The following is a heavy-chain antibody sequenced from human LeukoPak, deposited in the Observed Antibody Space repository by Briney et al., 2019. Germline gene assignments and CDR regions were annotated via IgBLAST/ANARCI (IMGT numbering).Heavy chain of an antibody. CDR2: ISSSDNTI. V-gene: IGHV3-48*03. CDR1: GFTFNNYE. CDR3: ARGVDYGDYIDY. Sequence: GGSLRLSCAASGFTFNNYEMHWVRQAPGKGLEWVSYISSSDNTIYYADSVKGRFTISRDNAKKSLYLQMNSLRAEDTAVYYCARGVDYGDYIDYWGQGTLVTVSS. J-gene: IGHJ4*02. D-gene: IGHD4-17*01.